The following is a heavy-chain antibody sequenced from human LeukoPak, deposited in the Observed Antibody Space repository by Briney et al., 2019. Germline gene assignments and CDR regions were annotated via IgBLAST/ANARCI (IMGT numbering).Heavy chain of an antibody. CDR1: GGTFSSYA. CDR2: IIPIFGTA. V-gene: IGHV1-69*05. Sequence: SVKVSCKXSGGTFSSYAISWVRQAPGQGLEWMGGIIPIFGTANYAQKFQGRVTITTDESTSTAYMELSSLRSEDTAVYYCATYSNYNPEHDAFDIWGQGTMVTVSS. CDR3: ATYSNYNPEHDAFDI. D-gene: IGHD4-11*01. J-gene: IGHJ3*02.